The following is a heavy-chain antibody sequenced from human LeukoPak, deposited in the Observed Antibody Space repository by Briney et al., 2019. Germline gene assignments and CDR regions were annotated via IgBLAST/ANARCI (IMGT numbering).Heavy chain of an antibody. J-gene: IGHJ3*02. CDR2: IDARSGIT. CDR1: GFTFTIFG. Sequence: GGSLRLSCATPGFTFTIFGINWVRQAPGKGPEWVSYIDARSGITYYADSVQGRFTISRDNAKESVFLQMDSLRAEDTAVYYYARDWPLNAFDIWGQGTMVTVSS. CDR3: ARDWPLNAFDI. V-gene: IGHV3-48*01.